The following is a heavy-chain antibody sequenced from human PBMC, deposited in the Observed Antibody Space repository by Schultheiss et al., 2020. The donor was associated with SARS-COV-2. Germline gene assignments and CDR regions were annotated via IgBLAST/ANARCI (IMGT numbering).Heavy chain of an antibody. CDR1: GGSISSYY. D-gene: IGHD6-13*01. J-gene: IGHJ4*02. Sequence: SETLSLTCTVSGGSISSYYWSWIRQPAGKGLEWIGRIYTSGSTNYNPSLKSRVTMSVDTSKNQFSLKLSSVTAADTAVYYCARQALGTAAAGTHAGLDYWGQGTLVTVSS. CDR2: IYTSGST. V-gene: IGHV4-4*07. CDR3: ARQALGTAAAGTHAGLDY.